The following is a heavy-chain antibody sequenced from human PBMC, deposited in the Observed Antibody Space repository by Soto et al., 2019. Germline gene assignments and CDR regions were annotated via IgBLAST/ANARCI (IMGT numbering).Heavy chain of an antibody. CDR3: ARGGVLSAVSYYYGMDV. CDR1: GFTFGSYA. J-gene: IGHJ6*02. CDR2: ISYEGSNK. V-gene: IGHV3-30-3*01. D-gene: IGHD3-10*01. Sequence: GFLCLSCAASGFTFGSYALYWVRQAPGKGLEWVALISYEGSNKYYEDSVKGRFTISRDNSKNTLFLQMKSLRVEDTSVYYCARGGVLSAVSYYYGMDVWGQGTTVTVSS.